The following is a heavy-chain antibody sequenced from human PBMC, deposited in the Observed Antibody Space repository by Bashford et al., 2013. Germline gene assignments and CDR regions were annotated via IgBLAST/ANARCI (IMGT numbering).Heavy chain of an antibody. CDR3: ASRPPAGTCGGGPCLVFDY. CDR1: GFTFSDYY. J-gene: IGHJ4*01. Sequence: GSLRLSCAASGFTFSDYYMSWIRQAPGKGLEWVSYISTSGSTIYYADSVKGRFTVSRDNAKNSLYLQMSGLRAEDTAVYYCASRPPAGTCGGGPCLVFDYWGPEPRSPSPQ. CDR2: ISTSGSTI. D-gene: IGHD2-21*01. V-gene: IGHV3-11*01.